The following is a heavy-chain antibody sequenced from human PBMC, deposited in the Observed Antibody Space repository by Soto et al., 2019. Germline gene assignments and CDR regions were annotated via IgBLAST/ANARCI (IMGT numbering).Heavy chain of an antibody. CDR2: IFSNDEK. CDR1: GFSLSNARMG. Sequence: SVPTLVNPTETLTLTCTVSGFSLSNARMGVSWIRQPPGKALEWLAHIFSNDEKSYSTSLKSRLTISKDTSKSQVVLTMTNMDPVDTATYYCARTSIHPGSTYFDYWGQGTLVTVSS. V-gene: IGHV2-26*01. J-gene: IGHJ4*02. D-gene: IGHD2-21*01. CDR3: ARTSIHPGSTYFDY.